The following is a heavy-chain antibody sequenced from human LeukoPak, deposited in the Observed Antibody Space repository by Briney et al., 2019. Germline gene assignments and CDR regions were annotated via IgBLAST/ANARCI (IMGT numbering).Heavy chain of an antibody. J-gene: IGHJ4*02. CDR2: IYDSGST. V-gene: IGHV4-59*01. CDR1: GGSMTNLY. CDR3: ARMVAVAGAIFDY. Sequence: SETLSLTCSVSGGSMTNLYWTWIRQPPGKGLEWIGDIYDSGSTRYNTSLESRVTISVDTSKNQFSLKLSSVTAADTAVYYCARMVAVAGAIFDYWGQGTLVTVSS. D-gene: IGHD6-19*01.